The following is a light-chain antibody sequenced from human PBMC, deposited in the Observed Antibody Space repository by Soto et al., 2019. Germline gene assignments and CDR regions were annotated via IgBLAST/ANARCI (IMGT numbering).Light chain of an antibody. CDR3: LHQSSYLFT. CDR1: QGISNY. Sequence: DIQMTQSPSAMSASGGDRVTITCRASQGISNYLAWFQQKPEKVPKRLIYTASSLQSMVPSRLSGSGSGTELTLTVRILQEEHLACYYNLHQSSYLFTFG. J-gene: IGKJ2*01. CDR2: TAS. V-gene: IGKV1-17*03.